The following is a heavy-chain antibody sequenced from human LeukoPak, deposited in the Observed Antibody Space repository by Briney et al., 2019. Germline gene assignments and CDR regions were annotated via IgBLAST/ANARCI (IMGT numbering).Heavy chain of an antibody. Sequence: ASVKVSCKASGYTLTGYYMHXXRQAPGXXXXXXXCINXXXXXXXXAXXXXXXXXXXXDTSMNTAYMDLSRLRSDDTAIYYCARGGYVIVRDWFDPWGQGTLVTVSS. D-gene: IGHD3-16*01. CDR1: GYTLTGYY. J-gene: IGHJ5*02. V-gene: IGHV1-2*02. CDR2: INXXXXXX. CDR3: ARGGYVIVRDWFDP.